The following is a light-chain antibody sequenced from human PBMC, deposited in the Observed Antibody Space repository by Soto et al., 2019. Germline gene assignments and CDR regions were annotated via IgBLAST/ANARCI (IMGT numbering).Light chain of an antibody. V-gene: IGKV1-39*01. CDR2: GAV. J-gene: IGKJ1*01. CDR3: QRDYNNIRT. CDR1: QSIASY. Sequence: DIQMTPSPSSLSASVGHRVTVTCRASQSIASYVNWYQQKQGKXXKXXILGAVILQSGVPSRFSGSGSGTDLTITISSLQPEDFATYYCQRDYNNIRTFGQGTKGDI.